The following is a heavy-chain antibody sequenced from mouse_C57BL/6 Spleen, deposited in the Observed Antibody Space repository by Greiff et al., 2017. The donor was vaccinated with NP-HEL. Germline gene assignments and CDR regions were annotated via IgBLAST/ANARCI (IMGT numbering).Heavy chain of an antibody. Sequence: VQLQQSGTVLARPGASVKMSCKTSGYTFTSYWMHWVKQRPGQGLEWIGAIYPGNSDTSYNQKFKGKATLTAVTSASTGYLELSSLTNEDSAVYSCTDPNFDYWGQGTTLTVSS. CDR2: IYPGNSDT. V-gene: IGHV1-5*01. CDR3: TDPNFDY. CDR1: GYTFTSYW. J-gene: IGHJ2*01.